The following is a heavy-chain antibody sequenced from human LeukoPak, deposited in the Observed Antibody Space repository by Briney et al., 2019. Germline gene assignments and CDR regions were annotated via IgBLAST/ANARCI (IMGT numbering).Heavy chain of an antibody. D-gene: IGHD6-13*01. CDR3: VRGQQLPMRYYYYMDV. J-gene: IGHJ6*03. CDR1: GGSFSGYY. Sequence: PSETLSLTCAVYGGSFSGYYWSWIRQPPGKGLEWIGEINHSGSTNYNPSLKSRVTISADTSKNQFSLKLSSVTAADTAVYYCVRGQQLPMRYYYYMDVWGKGTTVTVSS. CDR2: INHSGST. V-gene: IGHV4-34*01.